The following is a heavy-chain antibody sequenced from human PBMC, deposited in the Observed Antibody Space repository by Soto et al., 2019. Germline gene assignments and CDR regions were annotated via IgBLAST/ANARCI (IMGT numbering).Heavy chain of an antibody. CDR3: ARDRASSSYAHYGMDV. CDR2: INTDATRT. J-gene: IGHJ6*02. D-gene: IGHD6-13*01. V-gene: IGHV3-74*01. CDR1: GFPFIRYW. Sequence: GGSLRLSCAASGFPFIRYWIHWVRQAPGKGLVWVSRINTDATRTSYADSVKGRFTVSRDNDKDTVYLQMSSLRAEDTAVYYCARDRASSSYAHYGMDVWGQGTTVTVSS.